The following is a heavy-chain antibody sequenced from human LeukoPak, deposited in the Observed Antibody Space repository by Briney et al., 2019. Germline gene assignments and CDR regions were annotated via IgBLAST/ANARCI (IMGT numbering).Heavy chain of an antibody. CDR1: GSTFSSYT. Sequence: GSLRLSCAASGSTFSSYTFYWFRQAPGKGLEWVASVSVEGIGRYFPGSVEGRFAISRDDSKKSVFLQMSNLRPEDTAVYFCATVTKVDFNYWGQGTLVTVSS. J-gene: IGHJ4*02. V-gene: IGHV3-30*09. D-gene: IGHD4-11*01. CDR3: ATVTKVDFNY. CDR2: VSVEGIGR.